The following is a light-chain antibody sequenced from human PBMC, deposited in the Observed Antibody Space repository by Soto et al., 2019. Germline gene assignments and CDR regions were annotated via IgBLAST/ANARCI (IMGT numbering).Light chain of an antibody. J-gene: IGLJ2*01. V-gene: IGLV1-44*01. CDR1: SSNIGSNT. CDR2: SNN. Sequence: QSVLTQPPSASGTPGQRVTISCSGSSSNIGSNTANWYQQLPGTAPKLLIYSNNQRPSGVPDRFSGSKSGTSASLAISGLQSEDEADYYCAAWDDSLNGQEFGGGTKVTVL. CDR3: AAWDDSLNGQE.